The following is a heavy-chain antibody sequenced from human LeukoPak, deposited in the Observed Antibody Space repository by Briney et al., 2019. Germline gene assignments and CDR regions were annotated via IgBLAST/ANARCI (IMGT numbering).Heavy chain of an antibody. D-gene: IGHD5-24*01. CDR1: GLTFRSFW. Sequence: GGSLRLSCAVSGLTFRSFWMSWVRQVPGKGLEWVANINQDGSEKYFVDSVRGRFTISRDNSKNSLHLEMNTLGAEDTALYYCAREGDGRFFDYWGQGTLVTVSS. V-gene: IGHV3-7*01. CDR3: AREGDGRFFDY. J-gene: IGHJ4*02. CDR2: INQDGSEK.